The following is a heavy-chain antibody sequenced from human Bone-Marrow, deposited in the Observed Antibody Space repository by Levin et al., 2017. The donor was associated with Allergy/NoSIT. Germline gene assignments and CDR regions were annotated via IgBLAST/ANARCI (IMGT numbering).Heavy chain of an antibody. V-gene: IGHV3-21*01. Sequence: PGGSLRLSCAASGYTFSTYTLNWVRQAPGKGLEWVSSISSLGTYISYVDSVRGRFTISRDNAKNSLYLQMNSLRAEDPAVYYCATLPESATRDSYFYMDVWGQGTTVTVSS. CDR2: ISSLGTYI. CDR3: ATLPESATRDSYFYMDV. CDR1: GYTFSTYT. D-gene: IGHD2-15*01. J-gene: IGHJ6*03.